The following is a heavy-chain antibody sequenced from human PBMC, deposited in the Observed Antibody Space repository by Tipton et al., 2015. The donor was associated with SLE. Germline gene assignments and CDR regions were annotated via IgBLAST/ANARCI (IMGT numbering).Heavy chain of an antibody. CDR1: GFTFKIYW. CDR3: ATDALTGQQLVHFDY. D-gene: IGHD6-13*01. V-gene: IGHV3-7*03. Sequence: SLRLSCVASGFTFKIYWMSWVRQAPGKGLEWVANINQDGSEKHYVDSLKGRFTISRDNAKKSLYLQMNSLRAEDTAVYYCATDALTGQQLVHFDYWGQGTLVTVFS. J-gene: IGHJ4*02. CDR2: INQDGSEK.